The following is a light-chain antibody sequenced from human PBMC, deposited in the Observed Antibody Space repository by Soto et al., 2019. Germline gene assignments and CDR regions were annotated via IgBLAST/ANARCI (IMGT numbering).Light chain of an antibody. Sequence: DIQMTQSPSSLSASVGDRVTITCRASQGISTYLNWYQQRPGKAPKLLIYAASSLQSGVPSRFSGSGSETHFTLTISSLQPEDFATYYCQQSYSTPRTFGQGTKLEIK. J-gene: IGKJ2*01. CDR1: QGISTY. V-gene: IGKV1-39*01. CDR3: QQSYSTPRT. CDR2: AAS.